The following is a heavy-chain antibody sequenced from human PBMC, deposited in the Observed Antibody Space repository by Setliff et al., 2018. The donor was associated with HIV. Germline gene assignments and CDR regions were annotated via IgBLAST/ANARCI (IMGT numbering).Heavy chain of an antibody. CDR1: GYDFATYW. CDR2: LYPSDSDA. V-gene: IGHV5-51*01. CDR3: VRPLVIAFDTSDI. D-gene: IGHD3-9*01. J-gene: IGHJ3*02. Sequence: PGESLKISCKTSGYDFATYWIGWVRQMPGKGLEWMGVLYPSDSDAIYSPTFQGRVTISADKATNTAYLQWASLKSSDTAIYYCVRPLVIAFDTSDIWGQGTRVTVSS.